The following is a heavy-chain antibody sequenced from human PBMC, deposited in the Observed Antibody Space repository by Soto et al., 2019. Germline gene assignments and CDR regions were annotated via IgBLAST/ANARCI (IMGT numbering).Heavy chain of an antibody. CDR1: GFTFSSYA. V-gene: IGHV3-23*01. Sequence: EVQLLESGGGLVQPGGSLRLSCAASGFTFSSYAMSWVRQAPGKGLEWVSAISGSGGSTYYADSVKGRFTISRDNSKNTLYLQMNSLRAEDTAVEYCAKDGYSSGLYSVPRHFDYSGQGTLVTVCS. D-gene: IGHD6-19*01. CDR2: ISGSGGST. CDR3: AKDGYSSGLYSVPRHFDY. J-gene: IGHJ4*02.